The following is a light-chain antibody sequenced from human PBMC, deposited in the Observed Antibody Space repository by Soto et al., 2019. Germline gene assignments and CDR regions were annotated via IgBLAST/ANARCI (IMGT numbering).Light chain of an antibody. CDR3: QQYNSYSAT. CDR2: DAS. V-gene: IGKV1-5*01. J-gene: IGKJ1*01. CDR1: QSISSW. Sequence: DIQMTQSPSTLSASVGDRVTITCRTSQSISSWLAWYQQKPGKAPKLLIYDASSWESGVPSRFSGSGSGTEFTLTISSLQPDDFATYYCQQYNSYSATFGQGTTVEIK.